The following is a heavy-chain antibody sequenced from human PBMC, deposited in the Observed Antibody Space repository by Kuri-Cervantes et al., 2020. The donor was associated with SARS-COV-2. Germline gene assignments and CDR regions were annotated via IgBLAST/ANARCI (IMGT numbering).Heavy chain of an antibody. V-gene: IGHV1-46*01. D-gene: IGHD4-17*01. CDR2: INPSGGST. J-gene: IGHJ6*03. CDR1: GYTFTSYY. CDR3: ARGEGGWADGDDGPYYYYMDV. Sequence: ASVKVSCKASGYTFTSYYMHWVRQAPGQGLEWMGIINPSGGSTSYAQKFQGRVTITSDRSVSTAYVELSSLRSEDTAVYYCARGEGGWADGDDGPYYYYMDVWGKGTTVTVSS.